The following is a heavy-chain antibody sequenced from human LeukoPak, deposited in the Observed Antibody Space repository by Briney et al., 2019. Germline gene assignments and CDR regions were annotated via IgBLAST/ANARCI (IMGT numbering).Heavy chain of an antibody. CDR1: GFTFSSYS. Sequence: GGSLRLSCAASGFTFSSYSMNWVRQAPGKGLEWVSSISSSSSYIYYADSVKGRFTISRDNAKNSLYLQMNSLRAEDTAVYYCARGAGTYCGGDCYSGFDYWGQGTLVTVSS. J-gene: IGHJ4*02. V-gene: IGHV3-21*01. CDR2: ISSSSSYI. D-gene: IGHD2-21*02. CDR3: ARGAGTYCGGDCYSGFDY.